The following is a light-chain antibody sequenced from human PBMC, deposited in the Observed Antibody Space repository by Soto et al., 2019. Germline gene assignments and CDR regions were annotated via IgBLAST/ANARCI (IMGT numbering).Light chain of an antibody. Sequence: DLQITQSPSTLSAYEGERGTITFRSSQSISSWLAWYQQKPGKAPKLLIYKASSLESGVPSRFSGSGSGTEFTLTISSLQPDDFATYYCKQYNSYSLTFGKGTKVDIK. J-gene: IGKJ1*01. CDR1: QSISSW. CDR3: KQYNSYSLT. CDR2: KAS. V-gene: IGKV1-5*03.